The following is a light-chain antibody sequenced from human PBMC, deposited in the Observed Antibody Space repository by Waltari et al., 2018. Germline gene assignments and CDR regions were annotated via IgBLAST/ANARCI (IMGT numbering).Light chain of an antibody. Sequence: EMVLTQPPGTLSFSPGERATLSCRASQSVSRTLAWYQQKPGQAPRLLIYGASTRATGIPERFSGGGSGTDFSLTISRLEPEDFALYYCQHYVRLPATFGQGTKVEIK. V-gene: IGKV3-20*01. CDR3: QHYVRLPAT. J-gene: IGKJ1*01. CDR2: GAS. CDR1: QSVSRT.